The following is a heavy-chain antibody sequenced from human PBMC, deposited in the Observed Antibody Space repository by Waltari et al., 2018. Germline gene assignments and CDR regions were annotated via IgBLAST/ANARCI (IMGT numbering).Heavy chain of an antibody. D-gene: IGHD2-21*01. CDR2: VGSSGAAT. V-gene: IGHV3-23*01. J-gene: IGHJ4*02. CDR1: GFPFRAYA. CDR3: AKRGAPGELWFFDY. Sequence: EVQLLESGGGMVQPGGSLRLSCTCSGFPFRAYAMTWVRQAPGKGLEWVALVGSSGAATYYADSVKGRFSISRDNSRNTLYLQMNSLRAEDTAMYYCAKRGAPGELWFFDYWGQGNLVTVSS.